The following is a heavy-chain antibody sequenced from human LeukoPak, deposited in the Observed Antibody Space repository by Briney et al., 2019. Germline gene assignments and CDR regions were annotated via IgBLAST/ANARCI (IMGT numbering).Heavy chain of an antibody. Sequence: GGSLRLSCAASGFTFSTYGMRWVRQGPGKGLEWVAFIRYDGSNEYYEDSVKGRFTISRDNSKSTLHLQMNSLSAEDTAVYYCAKVSVAGTEFDYWGQGTLVTVSS. CDR1: GFTFSTYG. CDR2: IRYDGSNE. D-gene: IGHD6-19*01. V-gene: IGHV3-30*02. J-gene: IGHJ4*02. CDR3: AKVSVAGTEFDY.